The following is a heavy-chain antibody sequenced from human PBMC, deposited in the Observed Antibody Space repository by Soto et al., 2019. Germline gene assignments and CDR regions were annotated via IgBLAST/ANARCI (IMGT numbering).Heavy chain of an antibody. CDR3: AASCVGCGGFNYYGMDV. CDR2: IYYSGGT. CDR1: GGSISSGGYY. V-gene: IGHV4-31*03. J-gene: IGHJ6*02. D-gene: IGHD2-21*01. Sequence: QVQLQESGPGLVKPSQTLSLTCTVSGGSISSGGYYWSWIRQHPGKGLEWIGYIYYSGGTYYNPSLKSRVTISVDTSNNQFSLKLSSVTAADTAVYYCAASCVGCGGFNYYGMDVWGQGTTVTVSS.